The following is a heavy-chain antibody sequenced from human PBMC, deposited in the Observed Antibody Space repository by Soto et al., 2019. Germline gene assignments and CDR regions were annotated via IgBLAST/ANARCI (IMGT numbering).Heavy chain of an antibody. D-gene: IGHD2-21*01. V-gene: IGHV4-34*01. Sequence: SETLSLTCAVYGGSFSGYYWSWIRQPPGKGLEWIGEINHSGSTNYNPSLKSRVTISVDTSKNQFSLKLSSVTAADTAVYYCARGACDGGRCDRFPAFDFWGQGTLVTVSS. J-gene: IGHJ4*02. CDR3: ARGACDGGRCDRFPAFDF. CDR1: GGSFSGYY. CDR2: INHSGST.